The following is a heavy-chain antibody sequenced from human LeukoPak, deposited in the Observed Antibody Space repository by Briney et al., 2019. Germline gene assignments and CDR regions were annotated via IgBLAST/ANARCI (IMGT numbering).Heavy chain of an antibody. CDR1: GFTFSSYA. CDR3: AKEGYDILTGYFYLDY. CDR2: ISGSGGST. V-gene: IGHV3-23*01. J-gene: IGHJ4*02. Sequence: GGSLRLSCAASGFTFSSYAMSWVRQAPGKGLEWVSAISGSGGSTYYADSVKGRFTISRDNSKNTLYLQMNSLRAEDTAVYYCAKEGYDILTGYFYLDYWGQGTLVTVSS. D-gene: IGHD3-9*01.